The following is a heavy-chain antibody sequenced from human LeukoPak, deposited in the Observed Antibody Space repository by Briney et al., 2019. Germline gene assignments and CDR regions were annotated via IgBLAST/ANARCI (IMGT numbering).Heavy chain of an antibody. CDR1: GLTFSSYG. CDR3: AKDRGREITFGGVIVYYFDY. CDR2: ISYDGSNK. J-gene: IGHJ4*02. V-gene: IGHV3-30*18. D-gene: IGHD3-16*02. Sequence: GRSLRLSCAASGLTFSSYGMHWVRQAPGKGLEWVAVISYDGSNKYYADSVKGRFTISRDNSKNTLYLQMNGLRAEDTAVYYCAKDRGREITFGGVIVYYFDYWGQGTLVTVSS.